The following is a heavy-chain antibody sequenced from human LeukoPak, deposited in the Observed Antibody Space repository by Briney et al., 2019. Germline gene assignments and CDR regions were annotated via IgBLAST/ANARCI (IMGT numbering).Heavy chain of an antibody. D-gene: IGHD2-15*01. V-gene: IGHV1-18*01. CDR1: GYTFTSYG. Sequence: ASVKVSCKSSGYTFTSYGISWVRQAPGQGLEWMGWISAYNGNTNYAQKLQGRVTMTTDTSTSTAYMELRSLRSDDTAVYYCAREQDCCGGSCYPPEGYYYGMDVWGQGTTVTVSS. J-gene: IGHJ6*02. CDR2: ISAYNGNT. CDR3: AREQDCCGGSCYPPEGYYYGMDV.